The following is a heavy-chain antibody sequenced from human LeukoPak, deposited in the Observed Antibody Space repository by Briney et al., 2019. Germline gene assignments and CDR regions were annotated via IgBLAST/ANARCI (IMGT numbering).Heavy chain of an antibody. CDR1: GFTFSSYS. J-gene: IGHJ4*02. CDR2: ISSGSGYI. V-gene: IGHV3-21*01. CDR3: ASGNYFDY. Sequence: GGSLRLSCAASGFTFSSYSMNWVRQAPGKGLEWVSSISSGSGYICYADSVKGRFTISRDNAKNSLYLQMNSLRAEDTAVYYCASGNYFDYWGRGTLVTVSS.